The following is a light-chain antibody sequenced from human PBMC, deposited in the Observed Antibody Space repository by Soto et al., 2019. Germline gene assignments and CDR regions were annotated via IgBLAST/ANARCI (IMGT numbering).Light chain of an antibody. Sequence: EIVLTQSPATLSLSPGERAILSCVASQSVSTFFAWFQQKPGQPPRLLIYNASNRTTGIPAGFSGSGSGTEFALTISSLQPEDFATYYCLQHNTYPWTFGQGTKVDIK. CDR1: QSVSTF. J-gene: IGKJ1*01. V-gene: IGKV3-11*01. CDR2: NAS. CDR3: LQHNTYPWT.